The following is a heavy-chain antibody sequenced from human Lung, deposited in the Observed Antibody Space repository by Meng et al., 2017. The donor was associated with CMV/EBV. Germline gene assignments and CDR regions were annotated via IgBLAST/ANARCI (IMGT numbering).Heavy chain of an antibody. V-gene: IGHV4-4*02. CDR3: ASFPPPGKQWLVTDY. Sequence: GNLQGPGPGLVKPSGTLSLTCAVSGGSISSSNWWSWVRQPPGKGLEWIGEIYQSGSTTYNPSLKSRVTISVDKSKNQFSLKLSSVAAADTAVYYCASFPPPGKQWLVTDYWGQGTLVTVSS. J-gene: IGHJ4*02. CDR1: GGSISSSNW. CDR2: IYQSGST. D-gene: IGHD6-19*01.